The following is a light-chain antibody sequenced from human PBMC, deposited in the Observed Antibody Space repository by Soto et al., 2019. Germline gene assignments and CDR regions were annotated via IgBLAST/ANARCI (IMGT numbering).Light chain of an antibody. V-gene: IGKV3-20*01. CDR2: GAS. CDR3: QQYANSRT. J-gene: IGKJ1*01. CDR1: QSVSSSY. Sequence: EIVLTQSPGTLSLSPGERATRSCRASQSVSSSYLAWYQQKPGQAPRLLIYGASSRATGIPDRFSGSGSATDFTLTINNLEPEDFAVYFCQQYANSRTFGQGTKVDIK.